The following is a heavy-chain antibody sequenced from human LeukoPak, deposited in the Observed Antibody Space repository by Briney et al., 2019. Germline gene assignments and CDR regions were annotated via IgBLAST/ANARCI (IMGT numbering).Heavy chain of an antibody. Sequence: PGGSLRLSCAASGFTFSSYAMSWVRQAPGEGLEWVSAISDSGGSTYYADSVKGRFTISRDNSKNTLYLQVNSLKAEDTAVYYCAKVLSLIFWSFDYWGQGILVTVSS. CDR1: GFTFSSYA. CDR2: ISDSGGST. D-gene: IGHD3-9*01. V-gene: IGHV3-23*01. CDR3: AKVLSLIFWSFDY. J-gene: IGHJ4*02.